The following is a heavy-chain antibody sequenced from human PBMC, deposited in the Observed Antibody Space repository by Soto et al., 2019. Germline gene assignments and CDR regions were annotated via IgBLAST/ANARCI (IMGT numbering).Heavy chain of an antibody. CDR3: ARWFGSNAFDI. CDR2: IIPILGIA. CDR1: GGTFSSYT. V-gene: IGHV1-69*02. Sequence: QVQLVQSGAEVKKPGSSVKVSCKASGGTFSSYTISWVRQAPGQGLEWMGRIIPILGIANYAQKFQGRVTITADKSTSTAYMELSSLRSEDTAVYYCARWFGSNAFDIWGQGTMVTVSS. D-gene: IGHD3-10*01. J-gene: IGHJ3*02.